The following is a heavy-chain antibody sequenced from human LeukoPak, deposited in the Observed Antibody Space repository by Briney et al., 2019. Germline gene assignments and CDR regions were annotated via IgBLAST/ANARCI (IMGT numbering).Heavy chain of an antibody. Sequence: GGSLRLSCAASGFTFSDYYMSWIRQAPGKGLEWVSVIYSGGSTYYADSVKGRFTISRDNSKNTLYLQMNSLRAEDTAVYYCARVPYDILTGPFDYWGQGTLVTVSS. CDR3: ARVPYDILTGPFDY. J-gene: IGHJ4*02. CDR2: IYSGGST. CDR1: GFTFSDYY. V-gene: IGHV3-66*02. D-gene: IGHD3-9*01.